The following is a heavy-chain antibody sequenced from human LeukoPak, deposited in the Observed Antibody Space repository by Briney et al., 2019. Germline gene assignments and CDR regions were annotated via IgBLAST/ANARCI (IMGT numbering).Heavy chain of an antibody. D-gene: IGHD2-2*01. J-gene: IGHJ6*02. V-gene: IGHV1-69*13. Sequence: SVKVSCKASGGTFSSYAISWVRQAPGQGLEWMGGILPIFGTANYAQKFQGRVTITADESASTAYMELSSLRSEDTAVYYCAKNPDIVVVPAAMGAFYYYGMDVWCQGTTVTVSS. CDR1: GGTFSSYA. CDR2: ILPIFGTA. CDR3: AKNPDIVVVPAAMGAFYYYGMDV.